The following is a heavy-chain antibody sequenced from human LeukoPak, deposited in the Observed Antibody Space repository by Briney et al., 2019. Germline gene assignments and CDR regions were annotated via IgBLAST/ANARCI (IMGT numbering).Heavy chain of an antibody. D-gene: IGHD7-27*01. CDR3: AREDWGPRFDP. J-gene: IGHJ5*02. CDR1: GFTSTSYW. CDR2: INHDGTDK. Sequence: GGSLRLACAASGFTSTSYWMTWVRQAPGKGLHWVANINHDGTDKNYADSVKGRFTISRDNAKRSVFLQMNSLRAEDTGLYYCAREDWGPRFDPRGQGTLVTVSS. V-gene: IGHV3-7*05.